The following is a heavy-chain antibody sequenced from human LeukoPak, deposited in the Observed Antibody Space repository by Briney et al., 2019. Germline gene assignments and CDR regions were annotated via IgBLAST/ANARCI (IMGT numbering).Heavy chain of an antibody. V-gene: IGHV3-13*01. D-gene: IGHD6-19*01. CDR3: AKDLLPMSSGSPRGAYFDY. CDR2: IGTTGDT. J-gene: IGHJ4*02. Sequence: PGGSLRLSCEVSGFTFSSYDMHWVRQTTGKGLEWVSGIGTTGDTHYPDSVKGRFTVSRENAKNTLYLQMNSLRAEDTAVYYCAKDLLPMSSGSPRGAYFDYWGQGTLVTVSS. CDR1: GFTFSSYD.